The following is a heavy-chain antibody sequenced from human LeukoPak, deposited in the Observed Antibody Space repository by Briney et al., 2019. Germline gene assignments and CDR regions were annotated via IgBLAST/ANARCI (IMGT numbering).Heavy chain of an antibody. Sequence: PGGSLRLSCAASGFTFSSHWMSWVRQAPGRGLEWVANINQDGSEKYYVDSVKGRFTISRDNAKNSLYLQMNSLRADDTAVYYCAKDHGSSDWYYFDYWGQGTLVTVSS. CDR1: GFTFSSHW. D-gene: IGHD6-13*01. V-gene: IGHV3-7*01. CDR2: INQDGSEK. CDR3: AKDHGSSDWYYFDY. J-gene: IGHJ4*02.